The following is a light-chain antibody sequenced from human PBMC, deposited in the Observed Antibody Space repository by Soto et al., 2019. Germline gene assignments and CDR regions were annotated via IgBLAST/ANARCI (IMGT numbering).Light chain of an antibody. V-gene: IGLV2-11*01. CDR3: CSYAGGYTLV. CDR2: DVN. J-gene: IGLJ2*01. CDR1: SSDIGDYNY. Sequence: QSALTQPRSVSGSPGQSVTISCTGTSSDIGDYNYVSWYKRLPGKAPQLIIYDVNKRPSGVPVRFSGSKSANTASLTISGLQAEDEGDFYCCSYAGGYTLVFGGGTKLTVL.